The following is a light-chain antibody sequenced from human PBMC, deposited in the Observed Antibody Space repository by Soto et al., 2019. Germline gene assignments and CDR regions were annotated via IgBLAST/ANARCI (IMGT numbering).Light chain of an antibody. J-gene: IGKJ4*01. V-gene: IGKV3-15*01. CDR1: QSVSSN. CDR2: GAF. CDR3: RQYGSSPLT. Sequence: EIVMTQSPATLSVSPGERATLSCRASQSVSSNLAWYQQKPGQAPRLLIYGAFTRATGIPARFSGSGSGTEFTLTISTLQSEDFAVYYCRQYGSSPLTFGGGTKVDIK.